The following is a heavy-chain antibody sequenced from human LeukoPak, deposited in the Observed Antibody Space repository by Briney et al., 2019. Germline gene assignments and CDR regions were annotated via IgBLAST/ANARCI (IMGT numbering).Heavy chain of an antibody. V-gene: IGHV4-61*05. CDR1: GGSISSRSYY. CDR2: ISYSGTS. Sequence: PSETLSLTCTVSGGSISSRSYYWGWIRQPPGEGLEWIGYISYSGTSIYNPSLKSRVTISGETSKNQLSLKLSSVTAADTAVYYCARDGGGSGSYYPYYFDHWGQGTLVTVSS. D-gene: IGHD3-10*01. CDR3: ARDGGGSGSYYPYYFDH. J-gene: IGHJ4*02.